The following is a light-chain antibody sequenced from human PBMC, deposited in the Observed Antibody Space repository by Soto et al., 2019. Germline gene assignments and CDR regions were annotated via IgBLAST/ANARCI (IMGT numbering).Light chain of an antibody. V-gene: IGKV1-39*01. J-gene: IGKJ5*01. CDR2: AAS. CDR1: QSISGY. CDR3: QQSYSTPPIT. Sequence: DIQMTQSPSSLSASVGDRFTITCRTSQSISGYLNWYRHKPXKAPTLLXXAASTLQSGVPSRFSGSGSGTDFNLTISNLQLDDFANHYCQQSYSTPPITFGQGTRLEIK.